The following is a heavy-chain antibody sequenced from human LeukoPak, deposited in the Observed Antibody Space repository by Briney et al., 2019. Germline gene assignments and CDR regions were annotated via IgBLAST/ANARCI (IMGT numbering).Heavy chain of an antibody. D-gene: IGHD2-2*02. CDR3: ARDWALGYCTTTSCYTAFDY. J-gene: IGHJ4*02. Sequence: SETLSLTCTVSGDSISTYSWSWLRQPAGKGLEWIGRIYTSGSTNYNPSLPSRVSMSVDTSRNQFSLKLSSVTAADTAVYFCARDWALGYCTTTSCYTAFDYWGQGTLVTVSS. CDR2: IYTSGST. V-gene: IGHV4-4*07. CDR1: GDSISTYS.